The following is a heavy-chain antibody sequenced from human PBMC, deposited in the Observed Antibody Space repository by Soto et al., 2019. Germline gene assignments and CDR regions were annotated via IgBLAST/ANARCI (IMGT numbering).Heavy chain of an antibody. CDR2: IRDKVNGYVT. Sequence: PGGSLRLSCAASGFSFSGSTMHWVRQASGKGLEWVGRIRDKVNGYVTAYAASVRGRFTISRDDSKNTTYLQMNSLQTEDTAVYYCTRTYGAGSSDDYWVQGTLGIVSS. CDR1: GFSFSGST. D-gene: IGHD3-10*01. V-gene: IGHV3-73*01. CDR3: TRTYGAGSSDDY. J-gene: IGHJ4*02.